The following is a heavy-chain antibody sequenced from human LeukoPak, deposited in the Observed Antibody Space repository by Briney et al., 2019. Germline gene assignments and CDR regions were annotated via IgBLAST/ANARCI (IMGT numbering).Heavy chain of an antibody. D-gene: IGHD3-16*02. J-gene: IGHJ3*02. CDR3: ARAAVEDYVWGSYRSVAFDI. CDR2: IIPILGIA. V-gene: IGHV1-69*04. CDR1: GGTFSSYA. Sequence: SVKVSCKASGGTFSSYAISWVPQAPGQGLEWMGRIIPILGIANYAQKFQGRVTITADKSTSTAYMELSSLRSEDTAVYYCARAAVEDYVWGSYRSVAFDIWGQGTMVTVSS.